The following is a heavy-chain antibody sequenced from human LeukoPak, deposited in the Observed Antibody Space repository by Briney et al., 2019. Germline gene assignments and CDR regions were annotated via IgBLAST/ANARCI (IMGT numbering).Heavy chain of an antibody. CDR2: FDPEDGET. D-gene: IGHD6-13*01. J-gene: IGHJ4*02. CDR3: ATGDWEQQGIDY. CDR1: GYTLTELS. Sequence: GASVKVSCKVSGYTLTELSMHWVRQAPGRGLEWMGGFDPEDGETIYAQKFQGRVTMTEDTSTDTAYMELSSLRSEDTAVYYCATGDWEQQGIDYWGQGTLVTVSS. V-gene: IGHV1-24*01.